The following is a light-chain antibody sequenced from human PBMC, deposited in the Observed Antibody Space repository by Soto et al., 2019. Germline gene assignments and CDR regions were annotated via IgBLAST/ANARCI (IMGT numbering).Light chain of an antibody. J-gene: IGLJ1*01. CDR3: NSYTSSSTYA. CDR2: EVS. CDR1: SSDVGSYNR. V-gene: IGLV2-18*02. Sequence: SVLTQPPSVSGSPGQSVTISCTGTSSDVGSYNRVSWYQQPPGTAPKLMIYEVSNRPSGVPDRFSGSRSGNTASLTISGLQPEDEADYYCNSYTSSSTYAFGTGTKVTVL.